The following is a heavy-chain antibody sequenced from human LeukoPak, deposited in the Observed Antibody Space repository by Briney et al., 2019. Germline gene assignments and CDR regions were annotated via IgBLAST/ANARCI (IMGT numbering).Heavy chain of an antibody. J-gene: IGHJ4*02. V-gene: IGHV4-34*01. CDR2: INHSGST. D-gene: IGHD5-12*01. CDR1: GGSFSGYY. CDR3: ARGPRVYGIVATRRIDY. Sequence: PSETLSLTCAVYGGSFSGYYWSWIRQPPGKGLEWIGKINHSGSTNYNPSLKSRVTISVDTSKNQFSLKLSSVTAADTAVYYCARGPRVYGIVATRRIDYWGQGTLVTVSS.